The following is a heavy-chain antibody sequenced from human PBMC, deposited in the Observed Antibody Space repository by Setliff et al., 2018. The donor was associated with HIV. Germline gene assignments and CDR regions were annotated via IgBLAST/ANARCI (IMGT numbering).Heavy chain of an antibody. V-gene: IGHV4-34*01. Sequence: SEPLSLTCAVYGGSFSLYYWSWLRQSPGKGLEWIGEIRQDGSANYNPSLKSRLTISVDTSKNQFSLKLSSVTAADTAVYYCASGYGSGSYPGDWGQGTLVTVSS. CDR2: IRQDGSA. D-gene: IGHD3-10*01. J-gene: IGHJ4*02. CDR1: GGSFSLYY. CDR3: ASGYGSGSYPGD.